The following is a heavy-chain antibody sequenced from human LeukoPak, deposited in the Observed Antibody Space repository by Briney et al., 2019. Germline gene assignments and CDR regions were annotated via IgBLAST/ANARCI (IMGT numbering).Heavy chain of an antibody. V-gene: IGHV3-53*01. D-gene: IGHD6-19*01. CDR1: GFTVSRNN. J-gene: IGHJ4*02. Sequence: GGSLRLSCAASGFTVSRNNLIWVRQPPGKGLEWVSVIYSGDSTYYAESVQGRFTISRDRTRNTVYLQMNSLRAEDTAVYYCASGGHGGGWSNFEYWGQGTLVTVSS. CDR2: IYSGDST. CDR3: ASGGHGGGWSNFEY.